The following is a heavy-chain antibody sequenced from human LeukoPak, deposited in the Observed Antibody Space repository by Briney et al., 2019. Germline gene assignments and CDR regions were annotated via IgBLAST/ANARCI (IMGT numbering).Heavy chain of an antibody. CDR2: IKQDGSEK. D-gene: IGHD3-22*01. V-gene: IGHV3-7*01. CDR1: GFTFSSYW. CDR3: AKLSDYYDSSGYLDS. Sequence: ESGGSLRLSCAASGFTFSSYWMSWVRQAPGKGLEWVANIKQDGSEKYYVDSVKGRFTISRDNAKNSLYLQMNSLRAEDTAVYYCAKLSDYYDSSGYLDSWGQGTLVTVSS. J-gene: IGHJ5*02.